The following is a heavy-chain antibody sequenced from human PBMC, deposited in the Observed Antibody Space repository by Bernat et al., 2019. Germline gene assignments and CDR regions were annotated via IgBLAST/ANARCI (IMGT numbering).Heavy chain of an antibody. CDR3: ARHAGIALAYHLDN. CDR1: GDSISSGAYY. V-gene: IGHV4-39*01. D-gene: IGHD6-13*01. Sequence: QLQLQESGPGLVEPSETLSLTCTLSGDSISSGAYYWGWIRQPPGKGLEWIGSIHSTRRSYYNPSLKSRVTISADTSKNQFSLHVNSVTATDTAIYYCARHAGIALAYHLDNWGQRTLVTVSS. J-gene: IGHJ4*02. CDR2: IHSTRRS.